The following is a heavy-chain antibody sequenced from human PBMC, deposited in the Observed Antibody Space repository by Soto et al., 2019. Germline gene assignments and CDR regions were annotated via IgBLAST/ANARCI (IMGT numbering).Heavy chain of an antibody. CDR3: ARTSAAGKYYYGMDV. Sequence: EVQLVQSGAEVKKPGESLKISCKGSGYSFTSYWIGWVRQMPGKGLEWMGIIYPGDSDTRDSPSCQGQVTISADKSISTAYLQWSSLKASDTAMYYCARTSAAGKYYYGMDVWGQGTTVTVSS. V-gene: IGHV5-51*01. CDR2: IYPGDSDT. CDR1: GYSFTSYW. D-gene: IGHD6-13*01. J-gene: IGHJ6*02.